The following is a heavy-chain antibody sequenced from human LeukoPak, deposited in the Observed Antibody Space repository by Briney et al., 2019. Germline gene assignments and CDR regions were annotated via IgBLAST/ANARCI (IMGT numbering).Heavy chain of an antibody. CDR3: ARTYYYGSGPDY. Sequence: GGPLSPPWAAPGSPSSTLAMHWVGQPQARGLEGVAVISYDGSNKYYADSVKGRFTISRDNSKNTLYLQMNSLRAKDTAVYYCARTYYYGSGPDYWGQGTLVTVSS. D-gene: IGHD3-10*01. CDR2: ISYDGSNK. V-gene: IGHV3-30-3*01. CDR1: GSPSSTLA. J-gene: IGHJ4*02.